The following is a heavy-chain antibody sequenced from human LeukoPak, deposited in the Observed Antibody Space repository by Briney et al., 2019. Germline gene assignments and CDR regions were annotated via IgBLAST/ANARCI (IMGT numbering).Heavy chain of an antibody. CDR3: AKQSPGYGSGSFFDY. Sequence: PGRSLRLSCAACGFTFRSYAMHGVRQAPGKGLEWVAVISYDGSNKYYADSVKGRFTISRDNSRNTLYLQMNSLRVDHTAEYYCAKQSPGYGSGSFFDYWGQGTLVTVFS. CDR1: GFTFRSYA. V-gene: IGHV3-30-3*01. D-gene: IGHD3-10*01. CDR2: ISYDGSNK. J-gene: IGHJ4*02.